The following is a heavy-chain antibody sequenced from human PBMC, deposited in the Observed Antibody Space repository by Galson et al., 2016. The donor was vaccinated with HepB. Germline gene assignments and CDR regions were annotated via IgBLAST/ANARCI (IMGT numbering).Heavy chain of an antibody. D-gene: IGHD3-10*01. CDR1: GFTFTSHR. CDR2: VKQDGSEK. J-gene: IGHJ4*02. V-gene: IGHV3-7*03. Sequence: SLRLSCAASGFTFTSHRMSWVRQAPGKGLEWVANVKQDGSEKFYVDSVKGRFTISRDNTKNSLYLQMNSLRAEDTAVYYCVRMGYFGSGSPGHYWGQGTLVTVSS. CDR3: VRMGYFGSGSPGHY.